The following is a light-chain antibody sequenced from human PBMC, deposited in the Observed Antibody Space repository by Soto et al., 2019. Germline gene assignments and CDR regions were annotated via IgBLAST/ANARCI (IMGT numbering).Light chain of an antibody. Sequence: DIQMTQSPSTLSASVGDRVTITCRASQSISSWLAWYQQKPGKAPKLLISDASTFESGVPSRFSGSGSGTDFTLTISRLQPDDFATYYCQQYSSYYTFGQGTKLEI. CDR1: QSISSW. CDR2: DAS. J-gene: IGKJ2*01. V-gene: IGKV1-5*01. CDR3: QQYSSYYT.